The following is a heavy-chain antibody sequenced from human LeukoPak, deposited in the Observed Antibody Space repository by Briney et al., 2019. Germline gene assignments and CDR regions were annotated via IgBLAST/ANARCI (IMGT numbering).Heavy chain of an antibody. J-gene: IGHJ4*02. CDR3: TRDAYNFNDFDY. D-gene: IGHD5-24*01. Sequence: PGTSVRLSCTVSEFTFSDYAMHWVRQAPGKGLEWAAVVSSHGLDGYYADSVRGRFTISRDNSKSTLYLQMDSLRPDDTGIYYCTRDAYNFNDFDYWGQGTLVTVSS. CDR2: VSSHGLDG. CDR1: EFTFSDYA. V-gene: IGHV3-30*01.